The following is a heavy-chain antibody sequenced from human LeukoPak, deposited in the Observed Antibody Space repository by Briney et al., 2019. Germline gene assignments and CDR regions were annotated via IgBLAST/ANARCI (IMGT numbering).Heavy chain of an antibody. CDR3: AIVLAVGVVDWFDP. Sequence: ASVKVSCRVSGYSLSELPMHWVRQAPGKGLEWMGGFHPEDGETIYAQKFQGRVTMTEDSSTDTAYMELSSLRSEDTAVYYCAIVLAVGVVDWFDPWGQGTLVTVSS. CDR1: GYSLSELP. V-gene: IGHV1-24*01. J-gene: IGHJ5*02. D-gene: IGHD6-19*01. CDR2: FHPEDGET.